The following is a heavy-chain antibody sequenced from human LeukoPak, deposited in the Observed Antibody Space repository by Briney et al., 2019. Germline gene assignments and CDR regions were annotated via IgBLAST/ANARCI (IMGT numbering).Heavy chain of an antibody. D-gene: IGHD5-24*01. CDR3: AKEGRSLQTY. Sequence: GGSLRLSCAASGFMFSSNWMSWVRLAPGKGLEWVAYIKEDGTETYYVDSVKGRFTISRDNAKNSLYLQMNSLRVEDTAVYYCAKEGRSLQTYWGQGTLVTVSS. CDR2: IKEDGTET. CDR1: GFMFSSNW. V-gene: IGHV3-7*03. J-gene: IGHJ4*02.